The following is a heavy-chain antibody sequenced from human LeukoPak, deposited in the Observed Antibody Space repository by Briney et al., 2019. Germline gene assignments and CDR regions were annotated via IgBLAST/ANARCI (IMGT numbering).Heavy chain of an antibody. CDR1: GGSISSYY. D-gene: IGHD1-1*01. V-gene: IGHV4-39*07. Sequence: SETLSLTCTVSGGSISSYYWSWIRQPPGKGLEWIGSIYYSGSTYYNPSLKSRVTISVDTSKNQFSLKLSSVTAADTAVYYCARTRNDGFFDYWGQGTLVTVSS. CDR3: ARTRNDGFFDY. J-gene: IGHJ4*02. CDR2: IYYSGST.